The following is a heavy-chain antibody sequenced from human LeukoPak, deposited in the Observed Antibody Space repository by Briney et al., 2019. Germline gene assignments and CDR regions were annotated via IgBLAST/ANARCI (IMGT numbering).Heavy chain of an antibody. V-gene: IGHV3-23*01. Sequence: PGGSLRLSCAASGFTFSSYAMSWVRQAPGKGLEWVSAISGSGGSTYYADSVKGRFTISRDNSKNTLYLQMNSLRAEDTAVYYCAKVAPRTRGIAAAGPFDYWGQGTLVTVSS. CDR1: GFTFSSYA. D-gene: IGHD6-13*01. CDR2: ISGSGGST. J-gene: IGHJ4*02. CDR3: AKVAPRTRGIAAAGPFDY.